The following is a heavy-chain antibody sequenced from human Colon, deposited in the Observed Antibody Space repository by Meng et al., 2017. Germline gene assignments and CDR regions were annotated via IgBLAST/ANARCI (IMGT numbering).Heavy chain of an antibody. V-gene: IGHV4-34*09. J-gene: IGHJ5*02. CDR2: INHSGST. CDR1: GGSFSCYY. D-gene: IGHD6-19*01. CDR3: ARERLSSGWYGGRWFDP. Sequence: GELQEPGPGLVKPSQTLSLPCAVSGGSFSCYYWGWIRQPPGKGLEWIGEINHSGSTNYNPSLKSRVTISVDTSKNQFSLKLSSVTAADTAVYYCARERLSSGWYGGRWFDPWGQGTLVTVSS.